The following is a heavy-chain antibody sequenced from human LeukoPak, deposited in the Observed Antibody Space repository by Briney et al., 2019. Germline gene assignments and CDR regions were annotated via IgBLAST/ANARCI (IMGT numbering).Heavy chain of an antibody. CDR2: ISYDGSNK. CDR3: ASLPSGWYYFDY. J-gene: IGHJ4*02. D-gene: IGHD6-19*01. CDR1: GFTFISYA. V-gene: IGHV3-30*04. Sequence: LTGGSLRLSCTASGFTFISYAMHWVRQAPAKVLEWVAVISYDGSNKYYADSVKGRFTISRDNSKNTLYLQMNSLRAEDTAVYYCASLPSGWYYFDYWGQGTLVTVSS.